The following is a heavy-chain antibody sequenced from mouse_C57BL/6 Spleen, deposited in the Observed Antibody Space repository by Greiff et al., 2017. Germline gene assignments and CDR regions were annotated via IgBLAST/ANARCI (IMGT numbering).Heavy chain of an antibody. V-gene: IGHV14-4*01. CDR1: GFNIKDDY. D-gene: IGHD1-1*01. CDR2: IDPENGDT. J-gene: IGHJ2*01. CDR3: TTTFITTVVADY. Sequence: VQLKQSGAELVRPGASVKLSCTASGFNIKDDYMHWVKQRPEQGLEWIGWIDPENGDTEYASKFQGKATITADTSSNTAYLQLSSLTSEDTAVYYCTTTFITTVVADYWGQGTTLTVSS.